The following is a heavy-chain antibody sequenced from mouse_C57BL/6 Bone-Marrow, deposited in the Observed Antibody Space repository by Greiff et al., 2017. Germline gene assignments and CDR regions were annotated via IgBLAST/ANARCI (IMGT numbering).Heavy chain of an antibody. CDR3: ARRGGDGGFDY. V-gene: IGHV1-50*01. Sequence: QVQLQQSGAELVKPGASVKLSCKASGYTFTSYWMQWVKQRPGQGLEWIGEIDPADGNTNYNQKFKGKATLTVDTSSSTAYMQLSSLTSEDSAVYFCARRGGDGGFDYGGEGTRVTVSA. J-gene: IGHJ3*01. CDR1: GYTFTSYW. D-gene: IGHD2-13*01. CDR2: IDPADGNT.